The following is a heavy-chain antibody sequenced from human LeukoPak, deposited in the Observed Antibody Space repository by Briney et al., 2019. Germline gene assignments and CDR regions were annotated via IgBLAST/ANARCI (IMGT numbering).Heavy chain of an antibody. J-gene: IGHJ4*02. V-gene: IGHV3-23*01. CDR2: ISGGGT. D-gene: IGHD1-14*01. CDR3: AKGGPTGGY. Sequence: GGSLRLSCAASGFTFTTYTMSWVRQAPGKGLEWVSTISGGGTYYVDSVKGRFTISRDNSKSTLYLQMNSLRVEGTAVYYCAKGGPTGGYWGQGTLVTVSS. CDR1: GFTFTTYT.